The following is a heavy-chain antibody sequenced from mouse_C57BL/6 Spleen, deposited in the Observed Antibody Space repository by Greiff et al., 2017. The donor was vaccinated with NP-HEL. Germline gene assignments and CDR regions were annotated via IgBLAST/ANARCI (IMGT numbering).Heavy chain of an antibody. V-gene: IGHV5-4*01. Sequence: EVMLVESGGGLVKPGGSLKLSCAASGFTFSSYAMSWVRQTPEKRLEWVATISDGGSYTYYPDNVKGRFTISRDNAKNNLYLQMSHLKSEDTAMYYCARDKSTTVVEYFDVWGTGTTVTVSS. J-gene: IGHJ1*03. CDR1: GFTFSSYA. CDR3: ARDKSTTVVEYFDV. CDR2: ISDGGSYT. D-gene: IGHD1-1*01.